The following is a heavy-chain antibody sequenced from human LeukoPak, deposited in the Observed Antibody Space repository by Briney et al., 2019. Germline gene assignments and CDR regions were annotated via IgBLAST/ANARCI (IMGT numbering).Heavy chain of an antibody. CDR3: ARFIPVAHFDY. CDR1: GFTFDDYA. V-gene: IGHV3-9*01. D-gene: IGHD6-19*01. Sequence: GGSLRLSCAASGFTFDDYAMHWVRQAPGKGLEWVSGISWNSGSIGYADSVKGRFTISRDNAKNSLYLQMNSLRAEDTALYYCARFIPVAHFDYWGQGTLVTVSS. CDR2: ISWNSGSI. J-gene: IGHJ4*02.